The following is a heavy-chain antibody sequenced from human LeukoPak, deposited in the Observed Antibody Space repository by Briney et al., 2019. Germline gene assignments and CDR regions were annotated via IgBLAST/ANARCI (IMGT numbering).Heavy chain of an antibody. V-gene: IGHV1-46*01. J-gene: IGHJ6*02. CDR1: GYTFTSYY. CDR2: INTSGGRT. Sequence: ASVKVSCKASGYTFTSYYMHWVRQPPGQGLEWVGIINTSGGRTGYAQKFQGRVTMTRDTATSTDYMELSSLRSEDTAVYYCARDSLGPIVATITAQSGYYYGMDVWGQGTTVTVSS. CDR3: ARDSLGPIVATITAQSGYYYGMDV. D-gene: IGHD5-12*01.